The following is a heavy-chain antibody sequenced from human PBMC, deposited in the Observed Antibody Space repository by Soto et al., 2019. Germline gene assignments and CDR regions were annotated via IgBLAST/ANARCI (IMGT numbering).Heavy chain of an antibody. Sequence: GGSLRLSCAASGFTFSSYAMSWVRQAPGKGLEWVSAISGSGGRTYYADSVKGRFTISRDNSKNTLYLQMNSLRAEDTAVYYCAKSSPYYDFWSGYLGSEFDPNMYGMDVWGQGNTVTVSS. D-gene: IGHD3-3*01. J-gene: IGHJ6*02. CDR2: ISGSGGRT. CDR1: GFTFSSYA. CDR3: AKSSPYYDFWSGYLGSEFDPNMYGMDV. V-gene: IGHV3-23*01.